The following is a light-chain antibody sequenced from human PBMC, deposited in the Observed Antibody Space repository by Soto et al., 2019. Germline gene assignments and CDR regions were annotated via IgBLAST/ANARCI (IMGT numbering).Light chain of an antibody. CDR1: QSVSSSY. CDR2: GAS. V-gene: IGKV3-20*01. CDR3: QQYENYWT. Sequence: IVMTQAPATRSVSPGESATLSCRASQSVSSSYLAWYQQKPGQAPRLLIYGASSRATGIPDRFSGSGSGTEFTLTISNLQPDDFATYYCQQYENYWTFGQGTKVDIK. J-gene: IGKJ1*01.